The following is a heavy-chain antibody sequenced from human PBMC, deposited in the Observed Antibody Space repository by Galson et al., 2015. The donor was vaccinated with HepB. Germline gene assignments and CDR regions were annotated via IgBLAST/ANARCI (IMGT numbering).Heavy chain of an antibody. CDR2: INAGNGNT. D-gene: IGHD2-15*01. J-gene: IGHJ6*03. Sequence: SVKVSCKASGYTFTSYAMHWVRQAPGQRLEWMGWINAGNGNTKYSQKFQGRVTITRDTSASTAYMELSSLRSEDTAVYYCARGGAAYYYYYYMDVWGKGTTVTVSS. CDR3: ARGGAAYYYYYYMDV. CDR1: GYTFTSYA. V-gene: IGHV1-3*01.